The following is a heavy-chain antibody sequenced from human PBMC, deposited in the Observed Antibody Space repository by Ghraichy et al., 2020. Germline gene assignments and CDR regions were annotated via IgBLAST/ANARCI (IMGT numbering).Heavy chain of an antibody. CDR2: INHSGST. D-gene: IGHD4-17*01. J-gene: IGHJ4*02. CDR3: ARGVYGDPGDY. CDR1: GGSFSGYY. V-gene: IGHV4-34*01. Sequence: SETLSLTCAVYGGSFSGYYWSWIRQPPGKGLEWIGEINHSGSTNYNPSLKSRVTISVDTSKNQFSLKLSSVTAADTAVYYCARGVYGDPGDYWGQGTLVTVS.